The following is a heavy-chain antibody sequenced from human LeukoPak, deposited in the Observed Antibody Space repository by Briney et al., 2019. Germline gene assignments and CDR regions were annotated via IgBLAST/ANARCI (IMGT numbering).Heavy chain of an antibody. V-gene: IGHV4-59*08. J-gene: IGHJ4*02. Sequence: AETLSLTCTASGGSISSYYWSWIRQPPGKGLEWIGYIYDSGSTNHNPSLKSRVTISVDTSKNQFSLKLRSVTAADTAVYYCARTTVTVSHFDYWGQGTLVTVSS. CDR3: ARTTVTVSHFDY. CDR1: GGSISSYY. D-gene: IGHD4-17*01. CDR2: IYDSGST.